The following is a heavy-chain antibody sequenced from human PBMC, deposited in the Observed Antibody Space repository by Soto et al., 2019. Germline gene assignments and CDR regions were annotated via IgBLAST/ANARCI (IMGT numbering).Heavy chain of an antibody. V-gene: IGHV1-18*01. CDR2: ISAYNGNT. CDR3: ATDVVYGDYVRIPFDY. CDR1: GYTFTSYG. D-gene: IGHD4-17*01. Sequence: ASVKVSCKASGYTFTSYGISWVRQAPGQGLEWMGWISAYNGNTNYAQKLQGRVTMTTDTSTSTAYMELRSLRSDDTAVYYCATDVVYGDYVRIPFDYWGQGTLVTVSS. J-gene: IGHJ4*02.